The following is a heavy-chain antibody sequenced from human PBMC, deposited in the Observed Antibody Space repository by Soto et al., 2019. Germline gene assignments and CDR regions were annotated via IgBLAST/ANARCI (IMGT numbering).Heavy chain of an antibody. D-gene: IGHD3-22*01. V-gene: IGHV3-74*01. CDR3: ARGYYYDSSGYYYFMYDY. Sequence: EVQLVESGGGLVQPGGSLRLSCAASGFTFSSYWMHWVRQAPGKGLVWDSRINSDGSSTSYADSVKGRFTISRDNAKNTLYLQMNSLRAEDTAVYYCARGYYYDSSGYYYFMYDYWGQGTLVTVSS. J-gene: IGHJ4*02. CDR2: INSDGSST. CDR1: GFTFSSYW.